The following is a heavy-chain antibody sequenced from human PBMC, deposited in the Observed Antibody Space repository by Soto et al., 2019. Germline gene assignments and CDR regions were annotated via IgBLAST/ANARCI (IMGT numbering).Heavy chain of an antibody. CDR2: IYYSGST. CDR1: GGSISSGGYY. Sequence: QVQLQESGPGLVKPSQTLSLTCTVSGGSISSGGYYWSWIRQHPGKGLEWIGYIYYSGSTYYNPYLKSRVTRSIVPSKNQFSLKLSSVTAADTAVYYCAREGGIVGATAADYWGQGTLVTVSS. D-gene: IGHD1-26*01. V-gene: IGHV4-31*03. CDR3: AREGGIVGATAADY. J-gene: IGHJ4*02.